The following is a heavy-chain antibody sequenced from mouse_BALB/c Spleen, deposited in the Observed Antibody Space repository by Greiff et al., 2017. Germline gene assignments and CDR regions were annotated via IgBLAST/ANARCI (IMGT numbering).Heavy chain of an antibody. CDR1: GYTFTSYW. Sequence: VKVVESGAELARPGASVKLSCKASGYTFTSYWMQWVKQRPGQGLEWIGAIYPGDGDTRYTQKFKGKATLTADKSSSTAYMQLSSLASEDSAVYYCARERDYYAMDYWGQGTSVTVSS. J-gene: IGHJ4*01. CDR3: ARERDYYAMDY. V-gene: IGHV1-87*01. CDR2: IYPGDGDT.